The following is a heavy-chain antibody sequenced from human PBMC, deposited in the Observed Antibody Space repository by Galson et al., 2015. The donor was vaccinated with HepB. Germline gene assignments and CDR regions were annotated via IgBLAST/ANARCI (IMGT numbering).Heavy chain of an antibody. D-gene: IGHD2-2*01. Sequence: SVKVSCKASGYTFTGYYMHWVRQAPGQGLEWMGWINPNSGGTNCAQKFQGRVTMTRDTSISTAYMELSRLRSDDTAVYYCARFRLAVVVPAASSPYFDYWGQGTLVTVSS. J-gene: IGHJ4*02. CDR2: INPNSGGT. CDR3: ARFRLAVVVPAASSPYFDY. CDR1: GYTFTGYY. V-gene: IGHV1-2*02.